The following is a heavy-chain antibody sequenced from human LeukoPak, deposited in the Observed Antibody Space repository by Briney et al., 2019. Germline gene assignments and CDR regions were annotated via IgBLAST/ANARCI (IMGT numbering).Heavy chain of an antibody. CDR1: TNSLSGYY. Sequence: ASVKVSCKASTNSLSGYYMHWVRQAPGQGLEWMGWMSPNGAATNYAQKFRGSVTMTKDRSTNTAYMEVNNLASDDTAVYHCVTPPAYATPWVVFEIGGRGTWVTVSS. CDR2: MSPNGAAT. V-gene: IGHV1-2*02. D-gene: IGHD2-2*01. CDR3: VTPPAYATPWVVFEI. J-gene: IGHJ3*02.